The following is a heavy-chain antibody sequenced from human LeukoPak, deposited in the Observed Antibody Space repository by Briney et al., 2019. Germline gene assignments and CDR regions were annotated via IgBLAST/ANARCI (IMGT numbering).Heavy chain of an antibody. Sequence: GGSLRLSCTASGFTFGDYAMSWVRQAPGKWLEWVSFIRSKAYDGTPEYAASVKGRFTISRDDYKSIAYLQLNSLKSEDTGVYFCTRIGSSGGEFEYWGQGTLVTVSS. D-gene: IGHD6-19*01. CDR3: TRIGSSGGEFEY. J-gene: IGHJ4*02. V-gene: IGHV3-49*04. CDR1: GFTFGDYA. CDR2: IRSKAYDGTP.